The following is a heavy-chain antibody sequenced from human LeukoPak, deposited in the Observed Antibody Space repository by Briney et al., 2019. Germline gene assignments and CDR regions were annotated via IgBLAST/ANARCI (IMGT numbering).Heavy chain of an antibody. D-gene: IGHD5-18*01. CDR1: GGSISSYY. J-gene: IGHJ4*02. Sequence: SETLSLTCTVSGGSISSYYWSWIRQPAGKGLEWIGRIYTSGSTNYNPSLKSRVTMSVDTSKNQFSLKLSSVTAADTGVYYCARDEYRYGGRTHPYYFDSWGQGTLVTVSS. V-gene: IGHV4-4*07. CDR3: ARDEYRYGGRTHPYYFDS. CDR2: IYTSGST.